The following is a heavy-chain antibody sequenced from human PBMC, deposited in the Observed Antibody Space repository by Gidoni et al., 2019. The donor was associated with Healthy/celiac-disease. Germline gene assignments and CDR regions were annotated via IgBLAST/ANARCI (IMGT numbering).Heavy chain of an antibody. D-gene: IGHD4-4*01. V-gene: IGHV4-34*01. CDR2: INHSGST. CDR3: AREAVTTYWFDP. Sequence: QVQLQPWGAGLLQPSETLSLTCAVYGGSFSGYYWSWIRQPPGKGLEWIGEINHSGSTNYNPSLKSRVTISVDTSKNQFSLKLSSVTAADTAVYYCAREAVTTYWFDPWGQGTLVTVSS. CDR1: GGSFSGYY. J-gene: IGHJ5*02.